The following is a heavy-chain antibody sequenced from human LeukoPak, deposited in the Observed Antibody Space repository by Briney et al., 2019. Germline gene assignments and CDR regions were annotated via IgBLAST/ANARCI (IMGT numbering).Heavy chain of an antibody. CDR3: ASLYDILTGPRYFQH. Sequence: GGSLRLSCAASGFTFSSYWMSWVRQAPGKGLEWVANIKQDGSEKYYVDSVKGRFTISRDNAKNSLYLQMNSLRAEDTAVYYCASLYDILTGPRYFQHWGQGTLVTVSS. J-gene: IGHJ1*01. V-gene: IGHV3-7*01. D-gene: IGHD3-9*01. CDR1: GFTFSSYW. CDR2: IKQDGSEK.